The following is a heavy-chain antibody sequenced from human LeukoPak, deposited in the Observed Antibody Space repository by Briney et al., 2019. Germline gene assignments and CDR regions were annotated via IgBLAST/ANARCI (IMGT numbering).Heavy chain of an antibody. D-gene: IGHD3-10*01. CDR1: GFTFSSYA. J-gene: IGHJ1*01. CDR2: ISGGGGST. CDR3: AKGRDYYGSGSYEFQH. Sequence: PGGSLRLSCAASGFTFSSYAMSWVRQAPGKGLEWVSAISGGGGSTYYADSVKGRFTISRDNSKNTLYLQVNSLRAEDTAVYYCAKGRDYYGSGSYEFQHWGQGTLVTVSS. V-gene: IGHV3-23*01.